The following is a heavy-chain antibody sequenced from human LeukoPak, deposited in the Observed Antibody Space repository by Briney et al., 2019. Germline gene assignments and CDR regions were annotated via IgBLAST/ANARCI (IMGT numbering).Heavy chain of an antibody. D-gene: IGHD1-26*01. CDR3: ARVNLRGSQYNWFDP. CDR2: ITPVIDVS. V-gene: IGHV1-69*02. CDR1: GGSLNSHS. J-gene: IGHJ5*02. Sequence: ASVKVSCKASGGSLNSHSFTWVRQAPGQGLEWMGKITPVIDVSKYAQKFQGRLTITADKSTATVYMELSGLKSDDTAVYYCARVNLRGSQYNWFDPWGQGTLVTVSS.